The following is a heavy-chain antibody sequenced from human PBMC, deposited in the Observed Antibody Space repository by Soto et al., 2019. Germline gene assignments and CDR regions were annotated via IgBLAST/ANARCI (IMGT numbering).Heavy chain of an antibody. D-gene: IGHD2-8*01. CDR1: RDTLTSYG. J-gene: IGHJ3*02. CDR2: ISAYDGNT. Sequence: APAQASSKAPRDTLTSYGLTWVRQEHGQGLERVGWISAYDGNTNQAQKLQGRGNLTSDTSTSTAYMELRSLRSEDTAVYYCARGGHRTNGVCYSGPHASDIWGKGSTVTV. CDR3: ARGGHRTNGVCYSGPHASDI. V-gene: IGHV1-18*04.